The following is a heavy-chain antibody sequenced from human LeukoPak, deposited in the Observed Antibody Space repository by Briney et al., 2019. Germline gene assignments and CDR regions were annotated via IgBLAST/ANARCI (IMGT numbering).Heavy chain of an antibody. Sequence: KPSETLSLTCAVYGGSSSGYYWSWIRQPPGKGLEWIGEINHSGSTNYNPSLKSRVTISVDTSKNQFSLKLSSVTAADTAVYYCARSTRYCSGGSCNPYYFDYWGQGTLVTVSS. CDR3: ARSTRYCSGGSCNPYYFDY. CDR2: INHSGST. D-gene: IGHD2-15*01. J-gene: IGHJ4*02. CDR1: GGSSSGYY. V-gene: IGHV4-34*01.